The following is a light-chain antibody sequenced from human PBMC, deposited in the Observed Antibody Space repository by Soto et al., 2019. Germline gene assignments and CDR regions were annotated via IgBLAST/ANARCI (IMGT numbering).Light chain of an antibody. CDR3: QQYNNWSWT. CDR1: QSVSSN. J-gene: IGKJ1*01. CDR2: GAS. V-gene: IGKV3-15*01. Sequence: EIVMTQSPATLSVSPGERATLSCRASQSVSSNLARYQQKPGQAPRLLIYGASTRATGIPARFSVSGSGTEFTLTISSLQSEDFAVYYCQQYNNWSWTFGQGTKVDIK.